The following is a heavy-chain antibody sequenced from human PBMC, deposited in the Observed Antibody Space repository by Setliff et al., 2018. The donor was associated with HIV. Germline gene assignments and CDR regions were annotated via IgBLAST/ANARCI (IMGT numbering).Heavy chain of an antibody. CDR1: GGSITSSLYY. CDR2: YYYSGFT. Sequence: LSLTCAVSGGSITSSLYYWTWIRRHPGKGLEWIGYYYYSGFTYYNPSLKSRLTISIDTSKNQFSLKLSSVTAADTAVYYCATPVTSRGYYYMDVWGKGTTVTVSS. CDR3: ATPVTSRGYYYMDV. V-gene: IGHV4-31*11. D-gene: IGHD4-17*01. J-gene: IGHJ6*03.